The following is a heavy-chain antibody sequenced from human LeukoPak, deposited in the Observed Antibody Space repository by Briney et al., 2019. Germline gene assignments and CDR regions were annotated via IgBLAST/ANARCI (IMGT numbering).Heavy chain of an antibody. CDR1: GGTFSSYA. V-gene: IGHV1-69*05. Sequence: ASVKVSCKASGGTFSSYAISWVRQAPGQGLEWMGGIIPIFGTANYAQKFQGRVTITTDESTSTAYMELSSLRSEDTAVYYCARAPVWFGELLPYFDYWGQGTLVTVSS. CDR2: IIPIFGTA. D-gene: IGHD3-10*01. J-gene: IGHJ4*02. CDR3: ARAPVWFGELLPYFDY.